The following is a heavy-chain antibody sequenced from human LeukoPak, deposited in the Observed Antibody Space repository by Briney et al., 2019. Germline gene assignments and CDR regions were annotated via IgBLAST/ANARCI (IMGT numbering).Heavy chain of an antibody. J-gene: IGHJ4*02. CDR2: IYYSGST. CDR1: GGSISSYY. CDR3: ARLPEPGIAAAGAFDY. V-gene: IGHV4-59*08. Sequence: KPSETLSLTCTVSGGSISSYYWSWVRQPPGKGLEWVGYIYYSGSTNYNPSLKSRVTISVHTSKNPFSLKLSSVTAADTAVYYCARLPEPGIAAAGAFDYWGQGTLVTVSS. D-gene: IGHD6-13*01.